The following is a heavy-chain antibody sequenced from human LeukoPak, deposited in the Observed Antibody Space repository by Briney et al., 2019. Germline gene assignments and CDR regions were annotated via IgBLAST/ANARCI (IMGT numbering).Heavy chain of an antibody. V-gene: IGHV4-4*07. J-gene: IGHJ4*02. CDR1: GGSISSCY. D-gene: IGHD1-14*01. CDR2: IYPSGST. Sequence: SSETLSLTCTVSGGSISSCYWRWMRQPAGKALEWIGRIYPSGSTNYNPSLKSRVTMSVGTSQNQFSLKMTSVTAADTAVYYCARGASTTWPGNFDYWGQGTLVTVSS. CDR3: ARGASTTWPGNFDY.